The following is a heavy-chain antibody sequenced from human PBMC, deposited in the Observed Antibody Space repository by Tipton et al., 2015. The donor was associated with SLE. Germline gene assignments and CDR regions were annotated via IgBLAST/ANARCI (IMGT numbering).Heavy chain of an antibody. J-gene: IGHJ4*02. CDR1: GGSISSYY. CDR3: ARGNDFWSGYFYYFDY. V-gene: IGHV4-4*09. Sequence: TLSLTCTVSGGSISSYYWSWIRQPPGKGLEWIGYIYTSGSTNYNPSLKSRVTISVDTSKNHFSLKLSSVTAADTAVYYCARGNDFWSGYFYYFDYWGQGTLVTVSS. CDR2: IYTSGST. D-gene: IGHD3-3*01.